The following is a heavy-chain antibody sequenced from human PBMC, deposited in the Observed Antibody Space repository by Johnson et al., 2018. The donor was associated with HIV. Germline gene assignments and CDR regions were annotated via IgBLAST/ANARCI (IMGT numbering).Heavy chain of an antibody. CDR3: TRDRVQIWSYVGTFDT. J-gene: IGHJ3*02. CDR1: GFTFDDYG. Sequence: VQLVESGGGVVRPGGSLRLSCAASGFTFDDYGMSWVRQAPGKGLEWVSGINWNGGSTGYADSVKGRFTISRDNSKNTLYLQMGSLRAEDMAVYYCTRDRVQIWSYVGTFDTWGPGALVTVSS. CDR2: INWNGGST. V-gene: IGHV3-20*04. D-gene: IGHD5-18*01.